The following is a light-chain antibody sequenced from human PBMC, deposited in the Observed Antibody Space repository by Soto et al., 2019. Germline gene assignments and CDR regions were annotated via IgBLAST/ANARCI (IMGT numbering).Light chain of an antibody. Sequence: NFMLTQPHSVSESPGKTVTISCTRSSGSIASNYVQWYQQRPGSAPTTVIYEDNQRLSGVPDRFSGSIDSSSNSASLTISGLKTEDEADYYCQSYDSSSDWVFGGGTQLTVL. V-gene: IGLV6-57*04. CDR1: SGSIASNY. CDR3: QSYDSSSDWV. CDR2: EDN. J-gene: IGLJ3*02.